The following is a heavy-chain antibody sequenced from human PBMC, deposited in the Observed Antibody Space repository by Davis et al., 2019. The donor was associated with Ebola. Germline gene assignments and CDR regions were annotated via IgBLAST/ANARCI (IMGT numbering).Heavy chain of an antibody. Sequence: GESLKISCAASGFTVSSNYMSWVRQAPGKGLEWVSVIYSGGSTYYADSVKGRFTISRDNSKNTLYLQMNSLRAEDTAVYYCAKAPGYSSSSELDYWGQGTLVTVSS. J-gene: IGHJ4*02. V-gene: IGHV3-66*02. D-gene: IGHD6-6*01. CDR3: AKAPGYSSSSELDY. CDR1: GFTVSSNY. CDR2: IYSGGST.